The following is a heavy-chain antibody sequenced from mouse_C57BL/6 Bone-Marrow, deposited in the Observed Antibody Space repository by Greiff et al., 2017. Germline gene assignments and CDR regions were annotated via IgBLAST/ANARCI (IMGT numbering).Heavy chain of an antibody. CDR1: GYTFTDYY. V-gene: IGHV1-26*01. CDR2: INPNNGGT. D-gene: IGHD2-1*01. Sequence: VQLQQSGPELVKPGASVKISCKASGYTFTDYYMNWVKQSHGKSLEWIGDINPNNGGTSYNQKFKGKATLTVDKSSSTAYMELRSLTSEDSAVYYCATHYGNYPYYFDYWGQGTTLTVSS. J-gene: IGHJ2*01. CDR3: ATHYGNYPYYFDY.